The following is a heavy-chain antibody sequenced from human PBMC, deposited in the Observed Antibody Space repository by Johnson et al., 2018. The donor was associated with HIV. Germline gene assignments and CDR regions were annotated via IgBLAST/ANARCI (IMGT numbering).Heavy chain of an antibody. CDR3: ARGRASWELYDAFEI. CDR1: GFTFSSYG. CDR2: IYSGGST. Sequence: VQLVESGGGVVQPGRSLRLSCAASGFTFSSYGMHWVRQAPGKGLEWVSVIYSGGSTYYADSVKGRFTISRDNSRNTLYLQMSSLRAEDTAMYYCARGRASWELYDAFEIWGQGTMVTVSS. V-gene: IGHV3-66*01. J-gene: IGHJ3*02. D-gene: IGHD1-26*01.